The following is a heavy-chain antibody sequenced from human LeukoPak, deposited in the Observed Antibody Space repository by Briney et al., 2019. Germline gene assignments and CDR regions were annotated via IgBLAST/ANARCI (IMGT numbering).Heavy chain of an antibody. CDR1: GFSFSTHW. Sequence: GGSLRLSCAASGFSFSTHWMSWVRQAPGKGLEWVANIKQDGSQKYFVDSVKGRFTISRDNAKNSLDLQMSNLRAEDTAVYYCAREGYRYGYGYYYGMDVWGQGTTVTVSS. D-gene: IGHD5-18*01. CDR3: AREGYRYGYGYYYGMDV. J-gene: IGHJ6*02. V-gene: IGHV3-7*01. CDR2: IKQDGSQK.